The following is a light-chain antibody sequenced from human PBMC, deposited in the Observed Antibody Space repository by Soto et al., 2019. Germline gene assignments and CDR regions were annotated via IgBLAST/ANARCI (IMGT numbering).Light chain of an antibody. J-gene: IGKJ1*01. CDR2: GES. Sequence: EIVLTQAACTLSVSPAGGATLSCMSGQSVSSSYLAWYQQKPGQAPRLLIYGESSRATGIPDRFSGSGSGTDFTLTISRLEPEDFAVYYCQHYGNSPWTFGQGTKVDIK. CDR3: QHYGNSPWT. CDR1: QSVSSSY. V-gene: IGKV3-20*01.